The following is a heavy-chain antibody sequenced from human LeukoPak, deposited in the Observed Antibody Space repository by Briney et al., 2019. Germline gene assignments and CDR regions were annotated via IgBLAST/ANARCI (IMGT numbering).Heavy chain of an antibody. J-gene: IGHJ6*02. V-gene: IGHV4-30-4*01. CDR3: ARVYGSGILYYYYGMDV. CDR2: IYYSGST. CDR1: GGSISSGDYY. D-gene: IGHD3-10*01. Sequence: SETLSLTCTVSGGSISSGDYYRSWIRQPPGKGLEWIGYIYYSGSTYYNPSLKSRVTISVDTSKNQFSLKLSSVTAADTAVYYCARVYGSGILYYYYGMDVWGQGTTVTVSS.